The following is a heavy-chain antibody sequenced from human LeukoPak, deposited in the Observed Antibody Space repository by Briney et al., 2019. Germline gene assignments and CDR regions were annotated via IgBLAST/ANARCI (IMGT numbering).Heavy chain of an antibody. CDR2: ISYDGSNK. D-gene: IGHD3-9*01. CDR1: GFTFSSYA. V-gene: IGHV3-30*14. Sequence: GGSLRLSCAASGFTFSSYAMHWVRQAPGKGLEWVAVISYDGSNKYYADSVKGRFTISRHNSKNTLYLQMNSLRAEDTAVYYCARVAYYYDILTGYYGLDAFDIWGQGTMVTVSS. CDR3: ARVAYYYDILTGYYGLDAFDI. J-gene: IGHJ3*02.